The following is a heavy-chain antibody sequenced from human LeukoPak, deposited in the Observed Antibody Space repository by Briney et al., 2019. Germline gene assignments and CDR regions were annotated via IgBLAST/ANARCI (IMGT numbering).Heavy chain of an antibody. Sequence: PLQTLSLTCTVSGGSISSGGYYWSWIRQHPGKGLEWVGYIYYSGSTYYNPSLKSRVTISVDTSKNQFSLKLSSVTAADTAVYYCARAGGFFSPFGYWGPGTLVTVSS. D-gene: IGHD3-16*01. J-gene: IGHJ4*02. CDR3: ARAGGFFSPFGY. V-gene: IGHV4-31*03. CDR2: IYYSGST. CDR1: GGSISSGGYY.